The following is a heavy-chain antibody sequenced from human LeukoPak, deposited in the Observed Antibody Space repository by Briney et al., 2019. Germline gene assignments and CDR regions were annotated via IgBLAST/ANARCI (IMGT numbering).Heavy chain of an antibody. CDR1: GGSFSGYY. J-gene: IGHJ5*02. V-gene: IGHV4-34*01. CDR3: ASSPGIAARPRIWFDP. CDR2: INHSGST. Sequence: SETLSLTCAVYGGSFSGYYWSWIRQPPGKGLEWIGEINHSGSTNYNPSLKSRVTISVDTSKNQFSLKLSSLTAADTAVYYCASSPGIAARPRIWFDPWGQGTLVTVSS. D-gene: IGHD6-6*01.